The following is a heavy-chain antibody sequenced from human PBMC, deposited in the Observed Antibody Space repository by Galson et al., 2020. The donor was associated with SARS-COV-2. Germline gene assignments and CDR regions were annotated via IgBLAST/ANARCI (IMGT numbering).Heavy chain of an antibody. Sequence: QAGGSLRLSCAASGLTFSSSAMNWVRQAPGKGLELVSVISYDGSMKYYVDSVRGRFTISRDNSNNTLYLQMNSLRPEDTAVYYCATDFAIVGATPPFNWGQGTLVTVSS. D-gene: IGHD1-26*01. J-gene: IGHJ4*02. CDR2: ISYDGSMK. V-gene: IGHV3-30*04. CDR3: ATDFAIVGATPPFN. CDR1: GLTFSSSA.